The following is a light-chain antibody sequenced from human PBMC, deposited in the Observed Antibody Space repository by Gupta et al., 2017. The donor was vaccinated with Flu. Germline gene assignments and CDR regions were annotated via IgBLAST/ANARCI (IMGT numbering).Light chain of an antibody. CDR1: QGISSY. J-gene: IGKJ1*01. CDR3: QQLNSSPWT. CDR2: AAS. V-gene: IGKV1-9*01. Sequence: DIQLTQSPSFLSASVGDRVTITCRASQGISSYLAWYQQKPGKAPKLLIYAASTVQSGVPSRFSGSGSGTEFTLTISSLQPEDFATYYCQQLNSSPWTFGQGTKVEIK.